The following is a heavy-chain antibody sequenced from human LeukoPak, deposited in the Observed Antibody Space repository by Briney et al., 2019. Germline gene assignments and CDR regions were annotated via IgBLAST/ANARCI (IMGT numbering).Heavy chain of an antibody. CDR1: GFTFSSYW. CDR2: IKQDGSEK. J-gene: IGHJ6*02. V-gene: IGHV3-7*01. Sequence: GGSLRLSCAASGFTFSSYWMSWVRQAPGKGLEWVANIKQDGSEKYYVDSVKGRFTISRDNAKNSPYLQMNSLRAEDTAVYYCARAQAYYYYYGMDVWGQGTTVTVS. CDR3: ARAQAYYYYYGMDV.